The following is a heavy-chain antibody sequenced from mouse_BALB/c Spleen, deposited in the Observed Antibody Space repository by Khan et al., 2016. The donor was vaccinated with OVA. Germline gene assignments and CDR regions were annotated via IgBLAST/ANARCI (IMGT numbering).Heavy chain of an antibody. CDR2: ISFSGST. V-gene: IGHV3-2*02. Sequence: EVQLQESGPGLVKPSQSLSLTCTVTGYSITSDFAWNWVRQFPGNKLEWMGYISFSGSTSYDPSLKSRLSITRDTSKNQFFLQLSSVTTEDTATYYCTRSVYYAYADAMDYWGQGTSVTVSS. CDR1: GYSITSDFA. CDR3: TRSVYYAYADAMDY. D-gene: IGHD2-2*01. J-gene: IGHJ4*01.